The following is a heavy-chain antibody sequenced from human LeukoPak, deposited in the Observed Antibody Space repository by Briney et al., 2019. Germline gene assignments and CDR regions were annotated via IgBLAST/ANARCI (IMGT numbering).Heavy chain of an antibody. D-gene: IGHD6-13*01. J-gene: IGHJ6*03. V-gene: IGHV3-48*03. CDR2: ISSSGSTI. Sequence: GGSLRLSCAASGFTFSSYEMNWVRQAPGKGLEWVSYISSSGSTIYYADSVKGRFTISRDNAKNSLYLQMNSLRAEDTAVYYCARDRRTAPALTYYYYMDVWGKGTTVTISS. CDR3: ARDRRTAPALTYYYYMDV. CDR1: GFTFSSYE.